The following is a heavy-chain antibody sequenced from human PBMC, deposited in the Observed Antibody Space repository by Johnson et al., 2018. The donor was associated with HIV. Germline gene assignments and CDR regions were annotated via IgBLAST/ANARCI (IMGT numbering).Heavy chain of an antibody. CDR3: ARGGGCGGDGYSGYGALDI. CDR1: GFTFSSYP. V-gene: IGHV3-30*04. CDR2: ISYDGSNK. Sequence: QVQLVESGGGVVQPGRSLRLSCAASGFTFSSYPMHWVRQAPGKGLQWVAVISYDGSNKYFADSVKGRFTISRDNSKNTVYLQMNSLRPYDTAVYHCARGGGCGGDGYSGYGALDIWGQGTMVTVSS. D-gene: IGHD2-21*01. J-gene: IGHJ3*02.